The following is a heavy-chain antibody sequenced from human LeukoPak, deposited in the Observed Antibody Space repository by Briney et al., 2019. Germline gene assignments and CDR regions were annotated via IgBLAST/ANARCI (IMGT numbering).Heavy chain of an antibody. Sequence: GGSLRLSCAASGFTFGSYAMNWVRQAPGKGLEWVSTISGSGGSTYYADSVKGRFTISRDNSKNTLYLQMNSLRAEDTAVYYCAKGDSGSYFYFDYWGQGTLVTVSS. CDR3: AKGDSGSYFYFDY. CDR1: GFTFGSYA. V-gene: IGHV3-23*01. D-gene: IGHD1-26*01. J-gene: IGHJ4*02. CDR2: ISGSGGST.